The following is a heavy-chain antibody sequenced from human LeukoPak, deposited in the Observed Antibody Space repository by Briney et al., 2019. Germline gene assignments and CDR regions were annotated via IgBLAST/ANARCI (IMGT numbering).Heavy chain of an antibody. CDR1: GFTFSSYS. J-gene: IGHJ4*02. D-gene: IGHD2-21*02. V-gene: IGHV3-48*02. CDR3: VRDSYCGGDCFSGFLDY. Sequence: GGSLRLSCAASGFTFSSYSMNGVRQAPGKGLEWVSYITSSSSTIYYADSVKGRFTISRDNAKNSLYLQMNSLRDEDTAVYYCVRDSYCGGDCFSGFLDYWGQGTLVTVSS. CDR2: ITSSSSTI.